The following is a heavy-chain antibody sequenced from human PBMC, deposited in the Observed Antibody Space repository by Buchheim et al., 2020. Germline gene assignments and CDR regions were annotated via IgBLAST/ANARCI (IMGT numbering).Heavy chain of an antibody. J-gene: IGHJ4*02. Sequence: QVQLVQSGTEVKKPESSVKVSCKSSGDTFSYALSWVRQAPGQGLEWLGQINPTTGSTQYAQKFQARVTIAADKPTTTVNMELRGLKSDDTAIYVCARGGSDPRSTMGYFDYWGQGT. D-gene: IGHD3-10*01. CDR3: ARGGSDPRSTMGYFDY. CDR1: GDTFSYA. CDR2: INPTTGST. V-gene: IGHV1-69*06.